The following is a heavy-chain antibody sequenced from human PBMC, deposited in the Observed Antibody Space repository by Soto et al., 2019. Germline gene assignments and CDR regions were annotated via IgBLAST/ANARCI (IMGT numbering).Heavy chain of an antibody. J-gene: IGHJ6*02. Sequence: VKLVESGGGCVQPGGSLRLSCAASGFRFSTYDMNWVRQAPGKGLEWLSYITTSSSSITYADSVKGRFTVSRDDAKNSLYLQMSSLRDDDTGFYYCARDPQRGSSGLDVWGQGTTVSVSS. CDR2: ITTSSSSI. CDR3: ARDPQRGSSGLDV. V-gene: IGHV3-48*02. D-gene: IGHD2-2*01. CDR1: GFRFSTYD.